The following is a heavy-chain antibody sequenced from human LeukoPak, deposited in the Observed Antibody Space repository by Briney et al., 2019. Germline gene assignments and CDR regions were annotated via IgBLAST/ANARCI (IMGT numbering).Heavy chain of an antibody. CDR3: ARHSLTNAFDI. Sequence: GSLRLSCAASGFTFSSYSMNWVRQAPGKGLEWVSSISSSSSYIYYADSVKGRFTISRDNAKNSLYLQMNSLRAEDTAVYYCARHSLTNAFDIWGQGTMVTVSS. D-gene: IGHD2-21*01. V-gene: IGHV3-21*01. CDR2: ISSSSSYI. CDR1: GFTFSSYS. J-gene: IGHJ3*02.